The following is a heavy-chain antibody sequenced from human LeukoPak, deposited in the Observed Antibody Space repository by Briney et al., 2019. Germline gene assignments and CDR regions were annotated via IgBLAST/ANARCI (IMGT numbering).Heavy chain of an antibody. CDR1: GYTFTIYA. Sequence: ASVNVSCKASGYTFTIYAMHWVRQAPGQRLEWMGWINAGNGNTKYSQKFQGRVTITRDTSASTAYMELSSLRSEDTAVYYCAREDCSGGSCYSESGWFDPWGQGTLVTVSS. J-gene: IGHJ5*02. V-gene: IGHV1-3*01. CDR2: INAGNGNT. D-gene: IGHD2-15*01. CDR3: AREDCSGGSCYSESGWFDP.